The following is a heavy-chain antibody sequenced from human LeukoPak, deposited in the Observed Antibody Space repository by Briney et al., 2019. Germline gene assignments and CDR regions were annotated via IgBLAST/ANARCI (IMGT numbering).Heavy chain of an antibody. V-gene: IGHV4-34*01. Sequence: SETLSLTCAVYGGSFSGYYWSWIRQPPGKGLEWIGEINHSGSTNYNPSLKSRVTISVDTSKNQFSLKLSSVTAADTAVYYCARHGNYGVDAFDIWGQGTMVTVSS. CDR1: GGSFSGYY. CDR3: ARHGNYGVDAFDI. J-gene: IGHJ3*02. CDR2: INHSGST. D-gene: IGHD1-7*01.